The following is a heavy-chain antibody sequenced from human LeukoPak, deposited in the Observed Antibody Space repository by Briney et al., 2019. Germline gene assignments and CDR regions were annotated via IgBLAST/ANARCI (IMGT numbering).Heavy chain of an antibody. CDR1: GYTFTGYY. Sequence: GASVKVSCKASGYTFTGYYMHWVRQAPRQGLEWMGRINPTSGGTNYAQKFQGRVTMTRDTSISTAYMELSRLRSDDTAVYYCARGAYIVVVTANLPYDWFDPWGQGTLVTVSS. J-gene: IGHJ5*02. D-gene: IGHD2-21*02. V-gene: IGHV1-2*06. CDR2: INPTSGGT. CDR3: ARGAYIVVVTANLPYDWFDP.